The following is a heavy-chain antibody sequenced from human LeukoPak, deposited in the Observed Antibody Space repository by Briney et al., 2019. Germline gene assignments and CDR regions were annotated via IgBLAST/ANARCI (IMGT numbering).Heavy chain of an antibody. Sequence: ASVKLFCKFSGYTLTELSMHWVRHARGKGLECMGGFDPEDGETIYAQKIQGRVTMTEDTSTDTAYMELSSLRSEDTGVYNCATHVFSSSSAYYYHYMDVSGKGTTVTVSS. V-gene: IGHV1-24*01. J-gene: IGHJ6*03. CDR1: GYTLTELS. CDR2: FDPEDGET. CDR3: ATHVFSSSSAYYYHYMDV. D-gene: IGHD6-6*01.